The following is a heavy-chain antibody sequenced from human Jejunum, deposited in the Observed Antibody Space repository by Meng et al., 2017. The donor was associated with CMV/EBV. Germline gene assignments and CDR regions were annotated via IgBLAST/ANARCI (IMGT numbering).Heavy chain of an antibody. CDR3: ARRGAVSGSFDY. J-gene: IGHJ4*02. V-gene: IGHV1-2*02. CDR1: GYTLSGYY. CDR2: INPNSGGT. D-gene: IGHD6-25*01. Sequence: ASGYTLSGYYLHWVRQAPGQGLEWMGWINPNSGGTNYAQNFQGSVTMTRDTSITTAYMELSRLRSDDTAMYYCARRGAVSGSFDYWGQGTLVTVSS.